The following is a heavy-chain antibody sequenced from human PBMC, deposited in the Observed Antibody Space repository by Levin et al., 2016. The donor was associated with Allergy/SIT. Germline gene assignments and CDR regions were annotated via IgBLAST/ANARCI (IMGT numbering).Heavy chain of an antibody. Sequence: SETLSLTCTVSGGSISSYYWSWIRQPPGKGLEWIGYIYYSGSTNYNPSLKSRVTISVDTSKNQFSLKLSSVTAADTAVYYCARDPYYYDSSGYYGSYYYYYGMDVWGQGTTVTVSS. CDR1: GGSISSYY. D-gene: IGHD3-22*01. J-gene: IGHJ6*02. CDR2: IYYSGST. CDR3: ARDPYYYDSSGYYGSYYYYYGMDV. V-gene: IGHV4-59*01.